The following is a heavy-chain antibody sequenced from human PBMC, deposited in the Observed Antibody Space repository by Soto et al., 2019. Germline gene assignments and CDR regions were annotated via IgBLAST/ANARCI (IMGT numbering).Heavy chain of an antibody. V-gene: IGHV3-15*01. J-gene: IGHJ4*02. CDR1: GFIFSNAW. CDR2: IKSQTDGGTT. CDR3: TTSTGTYVSRVY. Sequence: EVQLVESGGGLVKPGGSLRLSCAASGFIFSNAWMSWVRQAPGKGLEWVGRIKSQTDGGTTDYAAPVKGRFTISRDDSKNTLYLQINSLKTEDTAMYYCTTSTGTYVSRVYWGQGSLVAVSS. D-gene: IGHD3-16*01.